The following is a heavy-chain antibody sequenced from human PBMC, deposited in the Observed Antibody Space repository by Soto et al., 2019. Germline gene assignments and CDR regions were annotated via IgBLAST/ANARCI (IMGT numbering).Heavy chain of an antibody. CDR2: ISAYNANA. Sequence: ASVRVSCKASGYTFRNFGISWVRQAPGQGLEWMGWISAYNANANYAQKFQGRLTMTADTSTSTAYMELRSLRSDDTAVYYCARENSYFDYWGQGTLVTVSS. CDR3: ARENSYFDY. J-gene: IGHJ4*02. V-gene: IGHV1-18*01. CDR1: GYTFRNFG.